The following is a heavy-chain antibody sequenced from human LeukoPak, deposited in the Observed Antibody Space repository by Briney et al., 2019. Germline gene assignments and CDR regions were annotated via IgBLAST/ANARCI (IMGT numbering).Heavy chain of an antibody. J-gene: IGHJ4*02. CDR2: FYSGGTI. V-gene: IGHV3-66*01. CDR1: GFSVSNNY. Sequence: GGSLRLSCAASGFSVSNNYMSWVRQAPGKGLEWVPVFYSGGTIRYAESVRDRFIISRDVSKNILYLQMNSLRAEDTAVYYCVRDPHNSGSGRYFVDWGRGNLVTVSS. D-gene: IGHD3-10*01. CDR3: VRDPHNSGSGRYFVD.